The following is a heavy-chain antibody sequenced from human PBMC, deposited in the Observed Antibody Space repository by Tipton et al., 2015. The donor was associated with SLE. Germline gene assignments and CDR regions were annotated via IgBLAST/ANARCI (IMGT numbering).Heavy chain of an antibody. D-gene: IGHD6-19*01. J-gene: IGHJ4*02. CDR2: IKQDGSEK. V-gene: IGHV3-7*01. Sequence: SLRLSCAASGFTFSSYWMSWVRQAPGKGLEWVANIKQDGSEKYYVDSVKGRFTISRDNAKNSLYLQMNSLSAEDTAVYYCASATRQWLVPYYFDYWGQGTLVTVSS. CDR3: ASATRQWLVPYYFDY. CDR1: GFTFSSYW.